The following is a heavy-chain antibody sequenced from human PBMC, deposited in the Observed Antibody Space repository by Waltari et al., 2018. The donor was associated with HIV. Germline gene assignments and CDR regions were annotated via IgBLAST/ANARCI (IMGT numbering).Heavy chain of an antibody. CDR1: GGSIISNVYY. Sequence: QLQLQESGPGLVKPSETLSLTCTVSGGSIISNVYYWGWIRQPPGKGLEWIGSVYYSGSTYYNPSLKSRVTISVDTSKNQFYPRLRSVTAADTAVYYCAPRDYGDYQFDYWGRGTLVTVSS. CDR2: VYYSGST. CDR3: APRDYGDYQFDY. J-gene: IGHJ4*02. V-gene: IGHV4-39*01. D-gene: IGHD4-17*01.